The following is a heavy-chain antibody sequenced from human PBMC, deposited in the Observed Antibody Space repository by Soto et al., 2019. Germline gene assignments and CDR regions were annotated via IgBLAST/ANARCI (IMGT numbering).Heavy chain of an antibody. CDR3: ARDHGGGLRYHLDY. CDR2: IWYDGSNK. J-gene: IGHJ4*02. Sequence: QVQLVESGGGVVQPGRSLRLSCAASGFTFNNYGMHWVRQAPGKGLEWVAVIWYDGSNKYYVDSVKGRFTISRDNSKNTMYLQMKSLRDEDTAVYYCARDHGGGLRYHLDYWGQGTLVTVSS. CDR1: GFTFNNYG. D-gene: IGHD4-17*01. V-gene: IGHV3-33*01.